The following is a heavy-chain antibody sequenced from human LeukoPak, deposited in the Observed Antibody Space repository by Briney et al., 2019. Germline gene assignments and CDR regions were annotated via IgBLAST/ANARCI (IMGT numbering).Heavy chain of an antibody. CDR3: ARGAQYYDILTGYSDDASDI. Sequence: SETLSLTCTVSGGSISSYYWSWIRQPAGKGLEWIGRIYTSGSTNYNPSLKSRVTMSVDTSKNQFSLKLSSVTAADTAVYYCARGAQYYDILTGYSDDASDIWGQGTMVTVSS. J-gene: IGHJ3*02. CDR1: GGSISSYY. CDR2: IYTSGST. D-gene: IGHD3-9*01. V-gene: IGHV4-4*07.